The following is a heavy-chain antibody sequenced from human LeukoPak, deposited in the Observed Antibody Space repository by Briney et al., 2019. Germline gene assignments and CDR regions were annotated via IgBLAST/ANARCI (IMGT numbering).Heavy chain of an antibody. CDR3: ARDSPLLTV. J-gene: IGHJ4*02. CDR1: GFTFSSYW. D-gene: IGHD3-9*01. V-gene: IGHV3-23*01. CDR2: IGDDVVST. Sequence: GGSLRLSCAASGFTFSSYWMHWVRQAPGKGLVWVSAIGDDVVSTYYAESVKGRFTISRDNSKNTLYLQMNSLRAEDTATYYCARDSPLLTVWGQGTLVTVSS.